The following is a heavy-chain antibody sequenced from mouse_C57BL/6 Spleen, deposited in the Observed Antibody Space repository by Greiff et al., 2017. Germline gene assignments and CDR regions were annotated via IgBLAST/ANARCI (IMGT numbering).Heavy chain of an antibody. CDR3: ARSTVVAKNAMDY. J-gene: IGHJ4*01. CDR2: IYPGDGDT. D-gene: IGHD1-1*01. Sequence: QVQLKQSGPELVKPGASVKISCKASGYAFSSSWMNWVKQRPGKGLEWIGRIYPGDGDTNYNGKFKGKATLTADKSSSTAYMQLSSLTSEDSAVYFCARSTVVAKNAMDYWGQGTSVTVSS. V-gene: IGHV1-82*01. CDR1: GYAFSSSW.